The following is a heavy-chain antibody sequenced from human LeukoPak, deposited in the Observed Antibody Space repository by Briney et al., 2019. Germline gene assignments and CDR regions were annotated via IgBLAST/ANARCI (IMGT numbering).Heavy chain of an antibody. CDR1: GYTFTSYY. D-gene: IGHD1-26*01. V-gene: IGHV1-46*01. CDR2: INPSGGST. CDR3: ARAWELDDAFDI. J-gene: IGHJ3*02. Sequence: ASVKVSCKASGYTFTSYYMHWVRQAPGQGLEWMGIINPSGGSTSYAQKFQGRVTMTRDTSTSTVYMELSSLRSEDTAVSYCARAWELDDAFDIWGQGTMVTVSS.